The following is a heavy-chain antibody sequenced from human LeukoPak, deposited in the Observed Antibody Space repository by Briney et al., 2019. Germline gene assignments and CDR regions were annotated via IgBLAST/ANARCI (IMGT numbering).Heavy chain of an antibody. CDR2: IYSGGST. CDR1: GFTVSSNY. CDR3: AREKLGPDSSGYHY. V-gene: IGHV3-53*01. D-gene: IGHD3-22*01. Sequence: GGSLRLSCAASGFTVSSNYMSWVRQAPGKGLEWASVIYSGGSTYYADSVKGRFTISRDNSKNTLYLQMNSLRAENTAVHYCAREKLGPDSSGYHYWGQGTLVTVSS. J-gene: IGHJ4*02.